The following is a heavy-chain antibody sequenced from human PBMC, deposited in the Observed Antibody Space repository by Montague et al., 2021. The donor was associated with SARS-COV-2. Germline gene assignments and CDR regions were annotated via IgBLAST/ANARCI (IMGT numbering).Heavy chain of an antibody. J-gene: IGHJ6*02. D-gene: IGHD1-7*01. CDR1: GFTFSSYA. CDR2: ISYDGSNK. CDR3: ARGVETGTLFTYYYYGMDV. Sequence: SLRLSCAASGFTFSSYAMYWVRQAPGKGLEWVAVISYDGSNKYYADSVKGRFTISRDNSKNTLYVQMDSLRAEDTAVYYCARGVETGTLFTYYYYGMDVWGQGTLVTVSS. V-gene: IGHV3-30-3*01.